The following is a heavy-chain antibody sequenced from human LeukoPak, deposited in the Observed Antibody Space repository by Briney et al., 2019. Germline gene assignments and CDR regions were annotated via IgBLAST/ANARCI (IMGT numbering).Heavy chain of an antibody. V-gene: IGHV1-2*02. Sequence: ASVKVSCKASGYTFTGYYIHWVRQAPGQGLEWMGWINPNSGGTNYAQKFQNRVTMTRDTSISTAYMELGRLRSDDTAVYYCARHYGNDILTESRFDPWGQGTLVTVSS. CDR1: GYTFTGYY. J-gene: IGHJ5*02. D-gene: IGHD3-9*01. CDR2: INPNSGGT. CDR3: ARHYGNDILTESRFDP.